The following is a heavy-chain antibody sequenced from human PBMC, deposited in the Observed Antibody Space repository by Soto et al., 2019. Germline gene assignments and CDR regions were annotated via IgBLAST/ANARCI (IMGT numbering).Heavy chain of an antibody. J-gene: IGHJ4*02. V-gene: IGHV4-30-4*01. CDR3: ARDRRQLAFDY. CDR1: GGSVSSDDYY. D-gene: IGHD1-1*01. CDR2: IYYSGST. Sequence: QVQLQESGPRLVKPSQTLSLTCTVSGGSVSSDDYYWSWIRQPPGKGLEWIGYIYYSGSTYYNPSLKSRVTISVDTSKNQFSLELTSVTAADTAVYYCARDRRQLAFDYWGQGALVTVSS.